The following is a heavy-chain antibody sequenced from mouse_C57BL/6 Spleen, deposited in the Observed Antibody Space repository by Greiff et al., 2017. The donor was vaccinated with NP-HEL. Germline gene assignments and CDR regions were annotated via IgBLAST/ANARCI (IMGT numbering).Heavy chain of an antibody. V-gene: IGHV5-9-1*02. CDR3: TRSDSNYEGDAY. CDR2: ISSGGDYI. CDR1: GFTFSSYA. J-gene: IGHJ3*01. D-gene: IGHD2-5*01. Sequence: EVMLVESGEGLVKPGGSLKLSCAASGFTFSSYAMSWVRQTPEKRLEWVAYISSGGDYIYYADTVKGRFTISRDNARNTLYLQMSSLKAEDTAMYYCTRSDSNYEGDAYWGQGTLVTVSA.